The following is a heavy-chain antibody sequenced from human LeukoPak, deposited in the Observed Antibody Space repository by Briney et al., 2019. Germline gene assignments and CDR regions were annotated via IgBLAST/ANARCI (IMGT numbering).Heavy chain of an antibody. J-gene: IGHJ5*02. Sequence: GESLKISCKGSGYSFTSYWIGWVRQMPGKGLEGMGIIYPGDSDTRYSPSFQGQVTISADKSISTAYLQWSSLKASDNAMYYCARSLEQQLVPDWFDPWGQGTLVTVSS. D-gene: IGHD6-13*01. V-gene: IGHV5-51*01. CDR1: GYSFTSYW. CDR2: IYPGDSDT. CDR3: ARSLEQQLVPDWFDP.